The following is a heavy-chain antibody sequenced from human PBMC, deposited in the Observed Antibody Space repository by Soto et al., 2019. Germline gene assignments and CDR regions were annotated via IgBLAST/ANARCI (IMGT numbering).Heavy chain of an antibody. CDR1: GLTLRSYA. CDR2: ITCRSAVP. J-gene: IGHJ5*02. V-gene: IGHV3-23*01. D-gene: IGHD3-16*01. CDR3: AKGGPFTGGFDP. Sequence: EGQLLQSGGDLVQPGGSLRLSCAGSGLTLRSYAMTWIRQTPEKGLEWVATITCRSAVPSYADSVNGRFTVSRDNSKNTLYRQMTSLRPDDTAIYYCAKGGPFTGGFDPWGQGPLVPVSA.